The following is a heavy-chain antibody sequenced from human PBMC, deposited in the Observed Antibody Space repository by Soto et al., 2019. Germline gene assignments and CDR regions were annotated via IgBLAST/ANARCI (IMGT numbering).Heavy chain of an antibody. CDR3: ARGASGRYYRDV. D-gene: IGHD3-10*01. CDR1: GFTFSNYW. V-gene: IGHV3-74*01. Sequence: DEQVVESGGGLVQPGGSLRLSCTASGFTFSNYWIHWVRQASGKGLVWVSRIKGDGSITNYAESVRGRFSISRDNAKNTVYLQMDSLSAEDTAVYYCARGASGRYYRDVWGKGSTVTVS. CDR2: IKGDGSIT. J-gene: IGHJ6*03.